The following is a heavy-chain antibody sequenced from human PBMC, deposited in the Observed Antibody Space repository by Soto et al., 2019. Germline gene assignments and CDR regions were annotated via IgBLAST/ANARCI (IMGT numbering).Heavy chain of an antibody. J-gene: IGHJ3*02. CDR3: VTWPTGGDCYSVCAFDI. Sequence: EVQLLESGGGLVQPGGSLRLSCAASGFTFSSYAMSWVRQAPGKGLEWVSAISGSGGSTYYADSVKGRFTISRDNSKNTLYLQMNSLRAEDTAVYYCVTWPTGGDCYSVCAFDIWGQGTMVTVSS. CDR2: ISGSGGST. CDR1: GFTFSSYA. V-gene: IGHV3-23*01. D-gene: IGHD2-21*02.